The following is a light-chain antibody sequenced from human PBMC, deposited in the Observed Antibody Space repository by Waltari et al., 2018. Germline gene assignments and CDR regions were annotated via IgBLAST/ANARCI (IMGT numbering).Light chain of an antibody. V-gene: IGLV2-8*01. CDR3: CSYAGPDNVVV. Sequence: QSGLTQPPSASGSPGQSVTISCTGTSSDVGKYDYVSWYQQHPGKAPKHLTYSVTTRPSGVPDRFSASKSGNVASLTVSGLQAEDEADYYCCSYAGPDNVVVFGGGTKLSVL. CDR1: SSDVGKYDY. CDR2: SVT. J-gene: IGLJ2*01.